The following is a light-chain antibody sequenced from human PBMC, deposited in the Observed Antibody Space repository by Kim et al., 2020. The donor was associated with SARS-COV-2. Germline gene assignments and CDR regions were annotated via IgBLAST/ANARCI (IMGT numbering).Light chain of an antibody. V-gene: IGLV3-21*04. J-gene: IGLJ3*02. CDR3: QVWDSSSDHRV. CDR1: NIGINS. Sequence: PGKAAWITCGGNNIGINSVHGYQQKPGQAPVLVIHYDRARPSGIPERFSGSNSGNTATLTISRVEAGDEADYYCQVWDSSSDHRVFGGGPKLTVL. CDR2: YDR.